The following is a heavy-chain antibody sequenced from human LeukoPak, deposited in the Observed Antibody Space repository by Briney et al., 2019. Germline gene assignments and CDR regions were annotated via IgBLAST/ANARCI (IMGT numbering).Heavy chain of an antibody. CDR3: ARTHVDTAMVPYYMDV. J-gene: IGHJ6*03. V-gene: IGHV1-18*01. CDR1: GYTFTSYG. D-gene: IGHD5-18*01. Sequence: ASVKVSCKASGYTFTSYGISWVRQAPGQGLEWMGWISAYNGNTSYAQKLQGRVTMTTDTSTSTAYMELRSLRSDDTAVYYCARTHVDTAMVPYYMDVWGKGTTVTVSS. CDR2: ISAYNGNT.